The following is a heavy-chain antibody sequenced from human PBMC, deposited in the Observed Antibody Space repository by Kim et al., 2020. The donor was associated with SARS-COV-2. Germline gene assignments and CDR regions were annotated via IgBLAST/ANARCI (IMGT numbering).Heavy chain of an antibody. CDR2: IDNSGGGT. CDR3: TRGDYCSGGRCYPDY. CDR1: GIDFSNHA. J-gene: IGHJ4*01. Sequence: GGSLRLSCAVSGIDFSNHAMTWVRQAPGKGLEWVSTIDNSGGGTYYADSVKGRFTISRDNSKNTLYLQTNSLRAEDTAVYYCTRGDYCSGGRCYPDYWGHGTLVTVSS. V-gene: IGHV3-23*01. D-gene: IGHD2-15*01.